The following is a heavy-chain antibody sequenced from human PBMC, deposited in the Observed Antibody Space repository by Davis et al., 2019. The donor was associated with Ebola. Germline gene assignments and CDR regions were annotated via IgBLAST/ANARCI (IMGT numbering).Heavy chain of an antibody. CDR1: GFTFSSYG. Sequence: GGSLRLSCAASGFTFSSYGMHWVRQAPGKGLEWVAVIWYDGSNKYYADSVKGRFTISRDNSKNTLYLQMNSLRAEDTAVYYCAKVRVVVVITGYFDYWGQGTLVTVSS. CDR2: IWYDGSNK. CDR3: AKVRVVVVITGYFDY. V-gene: IGHV3-30*02. J-gene: IGHJ4*02. D-gene: IGHD3-22*01.